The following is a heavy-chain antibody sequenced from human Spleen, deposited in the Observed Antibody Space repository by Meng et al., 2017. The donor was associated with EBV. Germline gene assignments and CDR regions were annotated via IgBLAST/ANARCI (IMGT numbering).Heavy chain of an antibody. J-gene: IGHJ4*02. CDR3: ARGTGTGWYDY. V-gene: IGHV7-4-1*02. D-gene: IGHD1-7*01. CDR1: GYTLTSYA. CDR2: INTDTGNP. Sequence: QVKVGTSGSELKKPGASVKVSCKASGYTLTSYAMNWVRQAPGQGLEWLGWINTDTGNPTYSQGFTGRFVFSLDTSVTTTYLQISSLKAEDTALYYCARGTGTGWYDYWGQGTLVTVSS.